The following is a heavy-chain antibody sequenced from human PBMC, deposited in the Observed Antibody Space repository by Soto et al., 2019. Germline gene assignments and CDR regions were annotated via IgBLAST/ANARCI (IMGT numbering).Heavy chain of an antibody. CDR2: INSDGSST. Sequence: GGSLRLSCEASGLTLSSYWMHWVRQAPGKGLVWVSRINSDGSSTTYADSVKGRFTISRDNARNTLYLQMNSLRAEDTAVYYCTSDPVNSYDSDWGHGTLVTVSS. CDR1: GLTLSSYW. CDR3: TSDPVNSYDSD. D-gene: IGHD3-22*01. V-gene: IGHV3-74*03. J-gene: IGHJ4*01.